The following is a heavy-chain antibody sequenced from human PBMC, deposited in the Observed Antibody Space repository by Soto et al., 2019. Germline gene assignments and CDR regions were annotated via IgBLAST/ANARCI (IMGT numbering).Heavy chain of an antibody. D-gene: IGHD3-16*02. CDR2: IWYDGSNK. V-gene: IGHV3-33*01. CDR3: ARGLGELSSALDY. Sequence: QVQLVESGGGVVQPGRSLRLSCAASGFTFSSYGMHWVRQAPGKGLEWVAVIWYDGSNKYYADSVKGRFTISRDNSKNTLYLQMISLRAEDTAVYYCARGLGELSSALDYWGQGTMVTVSS. J-gene: IGHJ4*02. CDR1: GFTFSSYG.